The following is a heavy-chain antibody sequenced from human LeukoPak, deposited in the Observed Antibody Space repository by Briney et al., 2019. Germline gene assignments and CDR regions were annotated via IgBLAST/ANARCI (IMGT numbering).Heavy chain of an antibody. D-gene: IGHD6-19*01. CDR2: IWYDGSNK. J-gene: IGHJ4*02. V-gene: IGHV3-33*01. CDR3: ARQRSSGWSQDF. Sequence: GGSLRLSCAASGFTFSGHGMHWVRQTPGKGLEWVAVIWYDGSNKYYADSVKGRFTISRDNSKNTLYLQMNSLRAEDTAVYYCARQRSSGWSQDFWGQGTLVTVSS. CDR1: GFTFSGHG.